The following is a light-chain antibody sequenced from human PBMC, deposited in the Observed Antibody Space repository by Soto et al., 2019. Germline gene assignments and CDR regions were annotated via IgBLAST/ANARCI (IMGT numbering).Light chain of an antibody. J-gene: IGLJ1*01. Sequence: QSVLTRAASVSGSPGQSVTISFIGTISDVGGYNYVSWYQQHPGKAPKLMIYEVSNRPSGVSNRFSGYKSGNTASLTISGLQAEDEADYYCSSYTSSSTYVFGTGTKVTVL. CDR1: ISDVGGYNY. CDR3: SSYTSSSTYV. CDR2: EVS. V-gene: IGLV2-14*01.